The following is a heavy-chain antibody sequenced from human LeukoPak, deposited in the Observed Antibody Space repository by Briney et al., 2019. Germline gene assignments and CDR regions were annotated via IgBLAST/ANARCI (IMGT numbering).Heavy chain of an antibody. CDR2: INHSGST. J-gene: IGHJ4*02. V-gene: IGHV4-34*01. CDR3: AVYCSGGSCYRPSWWY. D-gene: IGHD2-15*01. Sequence: PSETLSLTCAVYGGSFSGYYWSWIRQPPGKGLEWIGEINHSGSTNYNPSLKSRVTISVDTSKNQFSLKLSSVTAADTAVYYCAVYCSGGSCYRPSWWYWGQGTLVTVSS. CDR1: GGSFSGYY.